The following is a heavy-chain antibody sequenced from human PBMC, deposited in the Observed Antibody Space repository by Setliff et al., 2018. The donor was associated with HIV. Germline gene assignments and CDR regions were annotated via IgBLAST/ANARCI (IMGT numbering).Heavy chain of an antibody. V-gene: IGHV4-59*12. Sequence: PSETLSLTCTVSGGSISSYYWSWIRQPPGKGLEWIGYIYYSGSTYYNPSLKSRVTISVDTSRNQFSLKLTSVTAADTAVYYCARDRHSSGLGSYGPWGPGTLVTVSS. CDR1: GGSISSYY. D-gene: IGHD3-10*01. J-gene: IGHJ5*02. CDR3: ARDRHSSGLGSYGP. CDR2: IYYSGST.